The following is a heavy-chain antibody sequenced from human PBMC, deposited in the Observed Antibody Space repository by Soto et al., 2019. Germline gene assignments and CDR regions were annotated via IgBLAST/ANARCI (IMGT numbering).Heavy chain of an antibody. CDR2: VTGAGRGGGT. CDR1: GFNFNAYA. D-gene: IGHD3-9*01. Sequence: GGSLRLSCAASGFNFNAYAMSWVRQTPGKGLEWVSAVTGAGRGGGTYYAESVKGRFTISRDDSQNTLYLQMNNLRVDDTAIYYCAKAWFDWLRAPYYFDHWGQGTLVTVSS. V-gene: IGHV3-23*01. J-gene: IGHJ4*02. CDR3: AKAWFDWLRAPYYFDH.